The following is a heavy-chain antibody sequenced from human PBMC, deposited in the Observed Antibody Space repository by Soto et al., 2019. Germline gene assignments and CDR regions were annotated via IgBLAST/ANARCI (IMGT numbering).Heavy chain of an antibody. Sequence: PGGSLRLSCAASGFTFSSYGMHWVRQAPGKGLEWVAVISYDGSNKYYADSVKGRFTISRDNSKNTLYLQMNSLRAEDTAVYYCAKDLGTSNGYGYGVGYWGQGTLVTVSS. CDR1: GFTFSSYG. CDR2: ISYDGSNK. D-gene: IGHD5-18*01. J-gene: IGHJ4*02. CDR3: AKDLGTSNGYGYGVGY. V-gene: IGHV3-30*18.